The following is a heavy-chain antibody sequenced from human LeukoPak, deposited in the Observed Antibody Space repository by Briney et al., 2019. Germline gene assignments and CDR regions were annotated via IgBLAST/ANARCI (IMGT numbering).Heavy chain of an antibody. CDR3: ARTSSGWYYYYGMDV. D-gene: IGHD6-19*01. CDR1: GGSFSGYY. J-gene: IGHJ6*02. Sequence: PSETLSLTCAVYGGSFSGYYWSWIRQPPGKGLEWIGEINHSGSTNYNPSPKSRVTISVDTSKNQFSLKLSSVTAADTAVYYCARTSSGWYYYYGMDVWGQGTTVTVSS. V-gene: IGHV4-34*01. CDR2: INHSGST.